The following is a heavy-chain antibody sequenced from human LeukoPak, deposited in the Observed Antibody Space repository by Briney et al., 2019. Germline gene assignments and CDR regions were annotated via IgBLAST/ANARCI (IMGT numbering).Heavy chain of an antibody. J-gene: IGHJ4*02. V-gene: IGHV3-73*01. CDR3: TRSYSSGWYWGDY. Sequence: GGSLRLSCAASGFTFSGSAMHWVRQASGKGLEWVGRIRSKANSYATAYAASVKGRFTISRDDSKNTAYLQMNSLKTEDTAVYYCTRSYSSGWYWGDYWGQGTLVTVSS. D-gene: IGHD6-19*01. CDR2: IRSKANSYAT. CDR1: GFTFSGSA.